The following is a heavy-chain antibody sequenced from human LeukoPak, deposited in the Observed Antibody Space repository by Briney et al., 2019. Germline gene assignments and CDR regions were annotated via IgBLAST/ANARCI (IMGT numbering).Heavy chain of an antibody. Sequence: ASVKVSCKASGYTFSGYYMHWARQAPGQGLEWMGWINPNTGRTNYAQNFQGRVTMTSDTSISTAYMELNSLRSDDTAVYYCARGTYYDSSGYSGVRLFDYWGQGTLLTVPS. CDR3: ARGTYYDSSGYSGVRLFDY. CDR2: INPNTGRT. CDR1: GYTFSGYY. V-gene: IGHV1-2*02. D-gene: IGHD3-22*01. J-gene: IGHJ4*02.